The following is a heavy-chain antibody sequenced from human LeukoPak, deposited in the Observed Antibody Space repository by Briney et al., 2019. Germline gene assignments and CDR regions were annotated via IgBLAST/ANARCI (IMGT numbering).Heavy chain of an antibody. D-gene: IGHD1-26*01. CDR2: ISYDGSNK. CDR1: GFTFSSYG. Sequence: GGSLRLSCAASGFTFSSYGMHWVRQAPGKGLEWVAVISYDGSNKYYADSVKGRFTISRDNSKNTLYLQMNSLRAEDTAVYYCAKDRGLWGQGTLVAVSS. J-gene: IGHJ4*02. CDR3: AKDRGL. V-gene: IGHV3-30*18.